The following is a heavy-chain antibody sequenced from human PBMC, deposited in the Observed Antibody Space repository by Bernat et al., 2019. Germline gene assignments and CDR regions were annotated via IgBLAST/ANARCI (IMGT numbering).Heavy chain of an antibody. Sequence: QVQLQRWGAGLLKPSETLSLTCAVYGGSFSGYYWSWIRQPPGKGLEWIGEINHSGSTNYNPSLKSRVTISVDTSKNQFSLKLSSVTAADTAVYYCARGRRGVGSGSRKPFDYWGQGTLVTVSS. J-gene: IGHJ4*02. CDR2: INHSGST. V-gene: IGHV4-34*01. CDR3: ARGRRGVGSGSRKPFDY. D-gene: IGHD3-10*01. CDR1: GGSFSGYY.